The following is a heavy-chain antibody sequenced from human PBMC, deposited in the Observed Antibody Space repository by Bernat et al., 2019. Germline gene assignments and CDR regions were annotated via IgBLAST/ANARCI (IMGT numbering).Heavy chain of an antibody. CDR3: ARGTSTSAPYMDV. CDR2: ISSSSSYT. Sequence: VQLVESGGGLVKPGGSLRLSCAGSGFMFSDYYMSWIRQAPGKGLDWVSYISSSSSYTNYADSVKGRFTISRDNAKNSLYLQMNSLRAEDTAVYYCARGTSTSAPYMDVWGKGTTVTVSS. V-gene: IGHV3-11*05. J-gene: IGHJ6*03. CDR1: GFMFSDYY.